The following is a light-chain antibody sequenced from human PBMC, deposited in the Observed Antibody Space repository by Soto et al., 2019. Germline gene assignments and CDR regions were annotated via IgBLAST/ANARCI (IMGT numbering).Light chain of an antibody. CDR3: QQYGSSPLFT. CDR1: QSVSSTY. CDR2: GAA. Sequence: EIALTQSPGTLSLSPGERATLSCRASQSVSSTYLAWYQHKPGQAPRLLIYGAATRAAGVPDRFSGSGSGTDFTLTISRLEPEDFAVYYCQQYGSSPLFTFGPGTKVEIK. J-gene: IGKJ3*01. V-gene: IGKV3-20*01.